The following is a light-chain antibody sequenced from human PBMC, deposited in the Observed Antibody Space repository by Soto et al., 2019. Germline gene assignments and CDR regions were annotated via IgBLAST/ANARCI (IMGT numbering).Light chain of an antibody. CDR1: SSNIGNNA. V-gene: IGLV1-36*01. J-gene: IGLJ3*02. CDR2: YDD. CDR3: AAWDDSLSAPV. Sequence: QSVLTQPPSVSEAPRQRVTISCSGSSSNIGNNAVNWYQQLPGKAPTLLISYDDLLHPGVSYRFSGSKSGTSASLAISGRQSEDEADYYCAAWDDSLSAPVFGGGTKVTVL.